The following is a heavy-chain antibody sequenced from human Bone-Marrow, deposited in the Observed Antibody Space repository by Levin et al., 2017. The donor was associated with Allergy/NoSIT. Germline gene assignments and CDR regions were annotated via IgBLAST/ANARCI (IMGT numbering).Heavy chain of an antibody. CDR2: ISPNSGGT. D-gene: IGHD3-22*01. J-gene: IGHJ3*02. Sequence: ASVKVSCKASGYSFTGFYLHWIRQAPRQGLEWMGWISPNSGGTNYAQKFQGRVTMSRDTSISTAYMERSRLRSDDTAVYYFSRRPHYYGSSGYYGSHAFEIWGQGTMVTVSS. V-gene: IGHV1-2*02. CDR3: SRRPHYYGSSGYYGSHAFEI. CDR1: GYSFTGFY.